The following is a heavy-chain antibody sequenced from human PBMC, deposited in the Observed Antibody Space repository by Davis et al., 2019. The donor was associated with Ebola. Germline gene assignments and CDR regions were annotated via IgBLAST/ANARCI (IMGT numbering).Heavy chain of an antibody. D-gene: IGHD5-12*01. J-gene: IGHJ4*02. CDR2: INNDGSST. V-gene: IGHV3-74*01. CDR3: VREGGYSGYVQRGYYFDS. Sequence: HTGGSLRLSCAASGFTFSSYWMHWVRQAPGKGLVRVSRINNDGSSTSYADSVKGRFTISRDNSKNTLYLQMNSLRAEDTAVYYCVREGGYSGYVQRGYYFDSWGQGTLVTVSS. CDR1: GFTFSSYW.